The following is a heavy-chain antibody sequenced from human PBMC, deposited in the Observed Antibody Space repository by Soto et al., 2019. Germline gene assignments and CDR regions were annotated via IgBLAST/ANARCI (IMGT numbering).Heavy chain of an antibody. CDR3: ARSRLFSGYDDAFDI. CDR1: GDSISSYY. V-gene: IGHV4-59*03. CDR2: VYYSGPT. J-gene: IGHJ3*02. D-gene: IGHD5-12*01. Sequence: QVKLQESGPGLVKPSETLSLTCSVSGDSISSYYYNWIRQSPGKGLEWIDYVYYSGPTNYNPSLKSRVSISVDTSRDETSLNLDSVTAADTAVYYCARSRLFSGYDDAFDIWGQGAMVTVSA.